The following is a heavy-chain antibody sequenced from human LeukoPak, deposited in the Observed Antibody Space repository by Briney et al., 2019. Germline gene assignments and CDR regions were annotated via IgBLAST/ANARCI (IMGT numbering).Heavy chain of an antibody. J-gene: IGHJ4*02. CDR3: AKIIVVVPAAAYRDDY. CDR1: GFIFSSYA. V-gene: IGHV3-23*01. Sequence: GGSLRLSCAASGFIFSSYAMSWVRQAPGKGLEWVSAISGSGGSTYYADSVKGRFTISRDNSKNTLYLQMNSLRAEDTAVYYCAKIIVVVPAAAYRDDYWGQGTLVTVSS. D-gene: IGHD2-2*01. CDR2: ISGSGGST.